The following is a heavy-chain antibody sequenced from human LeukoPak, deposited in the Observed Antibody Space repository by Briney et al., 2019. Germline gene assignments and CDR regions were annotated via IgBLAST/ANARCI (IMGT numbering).Heavy chain of an antibody. Sequence: GESLKISCKGSGYSFTSYWISWVRQMPGKGLEWMGRIDPSDSYTNYSPSFQGHVTISADKSISTAYLQWSSLKASDTAMYYCAVGYCSSTSCYPPYYYYYGIDVWGQGTTVTVSS. V-gene: IGHV5-10-1*01. D-gene: IGHD2-2*01. CDR2: IDPSDSYT. CDR1: GYSFTSYW. J-gene: IGHJ6*02. CDR3: AVGYCSSTSCYPPYYYYYGIDV.